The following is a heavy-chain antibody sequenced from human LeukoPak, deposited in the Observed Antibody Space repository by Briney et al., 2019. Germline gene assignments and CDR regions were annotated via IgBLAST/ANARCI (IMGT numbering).Heavy chain of an antibody. Sequence: GGSLRLSCAASGFTFSSYGMHWVRQAPGKGLEGVAFIRYDGSNKYYADSVKGRFTISRDNSKNTLYLQMSSLRAEDTAVYYCAKVCYYASDAFDIWGQGTMVTVSS. CDR2: IRYDGSNK. D-gene: IGHD2-2*01. J-gene: IGHJ3*02. CDR1: GFTFSSYG. CDR3: AKVCYYASDAFDI. V-gene: IGHV3-30*02.